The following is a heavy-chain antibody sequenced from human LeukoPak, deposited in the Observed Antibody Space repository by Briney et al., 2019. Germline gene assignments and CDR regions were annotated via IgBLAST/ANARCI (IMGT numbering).Heavy chain of an antibody. CDR1: GFTFSSYG. Sequence: GGSLRLSCAASGFTFSSYGMHWVRQAPGKGLEWVAVIWYGGSNKYYADSVKGRFTISRDNSKNTLYLQMNSLRAEDTAVYYCATAYCGGDCYSPYDAFDIWGQGTMVTVSS. J-gene: IGHJ3*02. CDR2: IWYGGSNK. V-gene: IGHV3-33*01. D-gene: IGHD2-21*02. CDR3: ATAYCGGDCYSPYDAFDI.